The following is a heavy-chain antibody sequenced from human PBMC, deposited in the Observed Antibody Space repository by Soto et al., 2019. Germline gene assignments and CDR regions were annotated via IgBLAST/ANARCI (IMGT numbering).Heavy chain of an antibody. Sequence: VESLKISCKGSGYSFTSYWIGWVRQMPGKGLEWMGIIYPGDSDTRYSPSFQGQVTISADKSISTAYLQWSSLKASDTAMYYCARRTPPPEGNFDPWGQGTLVTVSS. CDR2: IYPGDSDT. J-gene: IGHJ5*02. CDR1: GYSFTSYW. CDR3: ARRTPPPEGNFDP. V-gene: IGHV5-51*01. D-gene: IGHD4-4*01.